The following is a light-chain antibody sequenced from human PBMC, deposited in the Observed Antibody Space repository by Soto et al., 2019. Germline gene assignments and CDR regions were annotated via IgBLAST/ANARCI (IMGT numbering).Light chain of an antibody. V-gene: IGLV1-40*01. CDR2: GNT. Sequence: QSVLTPPPSVSGAPGQRVTISCTGSSSDIGAGFDVHWYQHLPGTAPKLLIYGNTNRPSGVPGRFSGSKSGTSASLVITGLQAEDEADYYCQSYENSRTGFYVFGTGTKVTVL. CDR3: QSYENSRTGFYV. CDR1: SSDIGAGFD. J-gene: IGLJ1*01.